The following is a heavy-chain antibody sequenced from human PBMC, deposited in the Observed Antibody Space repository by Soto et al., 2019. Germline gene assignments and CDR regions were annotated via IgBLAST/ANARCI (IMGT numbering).Heavy chain of an antibody. CDR3: ARDGGYCSGGSCYGPQGHAFDI. Sequence: GGSLRLSCAASGFTFSSYAMHWVRQAPGKGLEYVSAISSNGGSTYYANSVKGRFTISRDNSKNTLYLQMGSLRAEDMAVYYCARDGGYCSGGSCYGPQGHAFDIWGQGTMVTVSS. CDR1: GFTFSSYA. D-gene: IGHD2-15*01. J-gene: IGHJ3*02. V-gene: IGHV3-64*01. CDR2: ISSNGGST.